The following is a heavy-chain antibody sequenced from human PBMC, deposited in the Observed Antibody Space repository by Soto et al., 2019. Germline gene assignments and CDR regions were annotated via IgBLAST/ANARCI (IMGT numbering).Heavy chain of an antibody. CDR2: IYYSGST. V-gene: IGHV4-59*08. CDR3: SEFRIAGQPHNFVHP. J-gene: IGHJ5*02. CDR1: GGSIGSYY. Sequence: SETLSLTCTVSGGSIGSYYWSWIGQPPGKGLEWIGYIYYSGSTNYNPSLKSRVTISVDTSKNQFSLKLSSVTAADTAVYYCSEFRIAGQPHNFVHPRGQGNPVTVSS. D-gene: IGHD6-13*01.